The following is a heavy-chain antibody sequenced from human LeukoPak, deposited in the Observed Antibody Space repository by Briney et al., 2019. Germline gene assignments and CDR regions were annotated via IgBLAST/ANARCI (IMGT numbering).Heavy chain of an antibody. CDR1: GYTFTGYY. Sequence: GASVKVSCKASGYTFTGYYMHWVRQAPGQGLEWMGWINPNSGGTNYAQKFQGRVTMTRDTSISTAYMELSRLRSDDTAVYYCARAPYSSGWQDFDYWGQGTLVTVSS. D-gene: IGHD6-19*01. J-gene: IGHJ4*02. CDR2: INPNSGGT. V-gene: IGHV1-2*02. CDR3: ARAPYSSGWQDFDY.